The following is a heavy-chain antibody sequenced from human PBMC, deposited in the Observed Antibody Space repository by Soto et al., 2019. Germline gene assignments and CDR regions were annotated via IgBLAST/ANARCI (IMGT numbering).Heavy chain of an antibody. CDR2: IYYSGST. Sequence: SETLSLTCTVSGGSISSYYWSWIRQPPGKGLEWIGYIYYSGSTNYNPSLKSRVTISVDTSKNQFSLKLSSVTAADTAVYYCARQAVVVVAATRFGWFDPWGQGTLVTVSS. CDR3: ARQAVVVVAATRFGWFDP. J-gene: IGHJ5*02. D-gene: IGHD2-15*01. CDR1: GGSISSYY. V-gene: IGHV4-59*08.